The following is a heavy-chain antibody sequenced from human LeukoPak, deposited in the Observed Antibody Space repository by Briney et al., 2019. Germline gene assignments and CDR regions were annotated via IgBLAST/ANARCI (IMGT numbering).Heavy chain of an antibody. D-gene: IGHD6-6*01. CDR2: INPSGGST. CDR3: ARVYGGSFPFDN. CDR1: GYSFINYY. Sequence: ASVKVSCKAYGYSFINYYMHWVRQAPGQGLEWMGVINPSGGSTTYAQNFQGRVTMTRDTSTSTVYMEMSSLRSEDTAVYYCARVYGGSFPFDNWGQGTLVIASS. V-gene: IGHV1-46*01. J-gene: IGHJ4*02.